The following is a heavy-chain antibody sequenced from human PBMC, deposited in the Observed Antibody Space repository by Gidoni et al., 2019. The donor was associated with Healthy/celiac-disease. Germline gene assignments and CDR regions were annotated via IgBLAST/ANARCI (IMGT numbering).Heavy chain of an antibody. CDR2: IYYSGST. CDR1: GGSISSYY. J-gene: IGHJ4*02. V-gene: IGHV4-59*01. CDR3: ARDVPPNYFDY. Sequence: QVQLQESGPGLVKPSETLSLTCTVSGGSISSYYWSWIRQPPGKGLEWIGYIYYSGSTNYNPSLKSRVTISVDTSKNQFSLKLSSVTAADTAVYYCARDVPPNYFDYWGQGTLVTVSS.